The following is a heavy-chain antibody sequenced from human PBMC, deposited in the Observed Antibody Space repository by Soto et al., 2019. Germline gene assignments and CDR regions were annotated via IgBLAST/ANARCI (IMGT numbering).Heavy chain of an antibody. Sequence: QVHLVQSGAEVEKPGASVKVSCKASGDTFTDYGISWVRQAPGQGLQWMGWITAFNGNTKYAQQFQGRVTMTTDTSTSTAYMELRSLESDDTAVYYCARISQSDFWSGYYYFFDYWGQGTLVTVSS. D-gene: IGHD3-3*01. CDR3: ARISQSDFWSGYYYFFDY. V-gene: IGHV1-18*01. CDR1: GDTFTDYG. J-gene: IGHJ4*01. CDR2: ITAFNGNT.